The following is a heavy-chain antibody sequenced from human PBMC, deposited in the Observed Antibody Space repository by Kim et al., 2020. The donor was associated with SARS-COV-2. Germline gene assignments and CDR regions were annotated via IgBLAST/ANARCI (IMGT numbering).Heavy chain of an antibody. CDR1: GGSFSGYY. D-gene: IGHD3-10*01. V-gene: IGHV4-34*01. Sequence: SETLSLTCAVYGGSFSGYYWSWIRQPPGKGLEWIGEINHSGSTNYNPSLKSRVTISVDTSKNQFSLKLSSVTAADTAVYYCARGITMVRGVISPYWGQGTLVTVSS. CDR3: ARGITMVRGVISPY. CDR2: INHSGST. J-gene: IGHJ4*02.